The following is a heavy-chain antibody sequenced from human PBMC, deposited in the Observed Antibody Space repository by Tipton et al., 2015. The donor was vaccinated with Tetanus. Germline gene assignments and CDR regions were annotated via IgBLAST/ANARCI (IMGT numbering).Heavy chain of an antibody. J-gene: IGHJ6*02. V-gene: IGHV3-48*03. CDR1: GFIFSDYE. CDR2: IKHSGNTV. D-gene: IGHD6-25*01. Sequence: SLRLSCAASGFIFSDYEMMWVRQAPGKGLEWIAFIKHSGNTVLYAESVRGRFTISRDNAKISLYLQMGGLRVGDTATYYCARRSEAAVWGQGTTV. CDR3: ARRSEAAV.